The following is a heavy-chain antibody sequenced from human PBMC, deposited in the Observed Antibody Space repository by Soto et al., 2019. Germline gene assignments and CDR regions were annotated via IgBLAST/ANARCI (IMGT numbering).Heavy chain of an antibody. CDR2: IYYSGST. J-gene: IGHJ5*02. V-gene: IGHV4-30-4*01. CDR3: ARAGVDPKVPAAIWDYNWFDP. Sequence: PSETLSLTCTVSGGSISSGDYYWSWIRQPPGKSLEWIGYIYYSGSTYYNPSLKSRVTISVDTSKKQFSLKLSSVTAADTAVYYCARAGVDPKVPAAIWDYNWFDPWGQGTLVTVSS. D-gene: IGHD2-2*01. CDR1: GGSISSGDYY.